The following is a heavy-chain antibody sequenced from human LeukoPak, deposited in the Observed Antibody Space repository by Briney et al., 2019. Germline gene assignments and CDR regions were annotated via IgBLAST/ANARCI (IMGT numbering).Heavy chain of an antibody. J-gene: IGHJ4*02. CDR2: IDPNSGVT. Sequence: ASVKVSCKASGYTFTGYYMHWVRQAPGQGLEWMGRIDPNSGVTNYAQKFQGRVTRTRDTSISTAYMDLSRLRSDDTAVYYCARDRYYGSGSYYNVFDYWGQGTLVTVSS. CDR1: GYTFTGYY. CDR3: ARDRYYGSGSYYNVFDY. D-gene: IGHD3-10*01. V-gene: IGHV1-2*06.